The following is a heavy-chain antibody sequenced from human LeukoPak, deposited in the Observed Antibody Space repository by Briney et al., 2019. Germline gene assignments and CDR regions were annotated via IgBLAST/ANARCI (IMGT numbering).Heavy chain of an antibody. CDR1: GGSISSYY. J-gene: IGHJ4*02. V-gene: IGHV4-4*07. CDR3: ARGASGYSSGWYLRY. CDR2: IYTSGST. Sequence: SETLSLTCTVSGGSISSYYWSWTRQPAGKGLEWIGRIYTSGSTNYNPSLKSRVTMSVDTSKNQFSLKLSSVTAADTAVYYCARGASGYSSGWYLRYWGQGTLVTVSS. D-gene: IGHD6-19*01.